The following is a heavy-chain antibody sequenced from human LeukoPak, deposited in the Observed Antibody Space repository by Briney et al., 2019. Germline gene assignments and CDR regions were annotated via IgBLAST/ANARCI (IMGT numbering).Heavy chain of an antibody. CDR3: ARCKGTVAGSDY. V-gene: IGHV4-34*01. CDR2: INHSGST. J-gene: IGHJ4*02. Sequence: SETLSLTCAVYGGSISGYYWSWIRQPPGKGLEWIGEINHSGSTNYNPSLKSRVTISVDTSKNQFSLKLSSVTAADTAVYYCARCKGTVAGSDYWGQGTLVTVSS. CDR1: GGSISGYY. D-gene: IGHD6-19*01.